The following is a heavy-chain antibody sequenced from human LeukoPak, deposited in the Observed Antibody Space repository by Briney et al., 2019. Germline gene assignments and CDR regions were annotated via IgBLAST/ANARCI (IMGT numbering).Heavy chain of an antibody. D-gene: IGHD2-15*01. CDR1: GGSISSSSYY. Sequence: PSETLSFTGTVLGGSISSSSYYWGWIRQPPGKRRGGTGIMYYSGSTYYNPSLKSRVTISVDTSKNQFSLKLSSVTAAETAVYYCARVDDGMCSGGSCYFDYWGQGTLVTVSS. CDR2: MYYSGST. V-gene: IGHV4-39*01. J-gene: IGHJ4*02. CDR3: ARVDDGMCSGGSCYFDY.